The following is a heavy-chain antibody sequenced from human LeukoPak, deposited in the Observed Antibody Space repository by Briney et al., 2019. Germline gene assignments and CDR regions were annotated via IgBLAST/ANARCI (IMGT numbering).Heavy chain of an antibody. CDR3: AKDIDSFGY. D-gene: IGHD1-26*01. Sequence: HSGGSLRLSCAASGFTFSSYAMHWVRQAPGKGLEWVAVISYDGSNKYYADSVKGRFTISRDNSKNTLYLQMNSLRAEDTAVYYCAKDIDSFGYWGQGTLVTVSS. J-gene: IGHJ4*02. CDR2: ISYDGSNK. V-gene: IGHV3-30-3*01. CDR1: GFTFSSYA.